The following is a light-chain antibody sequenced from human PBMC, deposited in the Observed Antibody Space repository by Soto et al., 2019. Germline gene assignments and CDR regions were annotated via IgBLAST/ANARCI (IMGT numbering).Light chain of an antibody. Sequence: VELSLGAVSLSPKERATLSCRASQTLRGRYLAWYQQKPGQAPRLLIYGASTRATGIPDRFSGSGSGTEFTLTISSLQSEDFAVYYCKVYANWLKPFGQGTKVDI. V-gene: IGKV3D-15*01. CDR1: QTLRGRY. CDR3: KVYANWLKP. J-gene: IGKJ1*01. CDR2: GAS.